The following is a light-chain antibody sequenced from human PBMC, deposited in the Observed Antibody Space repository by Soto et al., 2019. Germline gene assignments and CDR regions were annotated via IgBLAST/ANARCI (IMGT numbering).Light chain of an antibody. Sequence: EIVLTQSPDTLSLSPGERATLSCRASQSVSSSLAWYQQKPGQAPRLLIYDASNRATGIPARFSGSGSGTEFTLTISSLEPEDFAVYCCQQRRNWTPEVTFGPWTKVDIK. CDR1: QSVSSS. CDR2: DAS. CDR3: QQRRNWTPEVT. V-gene: IGKV3-11*01. J-gene: IGKJ3*01.